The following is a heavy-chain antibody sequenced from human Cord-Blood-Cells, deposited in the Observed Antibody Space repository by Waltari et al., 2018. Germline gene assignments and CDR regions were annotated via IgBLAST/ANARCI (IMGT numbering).Heavy chain of an antibody. CDR1: GGSFSGYY. J-gene: IGHJ2*01. V-gene: IGHV4-34*01. CDR3: ARGIGSWYWYFDL. CDR2: INHSGST. D-gene: IGHD6-13*01. Sequence: AVYGGSFSGYYWSWIRQPPGKGLEWIGEINHSGSTNYNPSLKSRVTISVDTSKNQFSLKLSSVTAADTAVYYCARGIGSWYWYFDLWGRGTLVTVSS.